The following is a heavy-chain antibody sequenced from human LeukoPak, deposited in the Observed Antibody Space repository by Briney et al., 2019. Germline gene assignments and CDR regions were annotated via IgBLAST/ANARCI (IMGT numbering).Heavy chain of an antibody. CDR3: AREGGRFWSGYGTERLYNWFDP. Sequence: SETLSLTCTVSGGSISSYYWSWIRQPAGKGLEWIGRIYTSGSTNYNPSLKSRVTMSVDTSKNQFSLKLSSVTAADTAVYYCAREGGRFWSGYGTERLYNWFDPWGQGTLVTVSS. V-gene: IGHV4-4*07. CDR1: GGSISSYY. D-gene: IGHD3-3*01. CDR2: IYTSGST. J-gene: IGHJ5*02.